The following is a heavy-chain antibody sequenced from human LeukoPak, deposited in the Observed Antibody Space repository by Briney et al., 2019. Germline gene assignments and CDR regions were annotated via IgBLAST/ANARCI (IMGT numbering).Heavy chain of an antibody. CDR1: GGSFRGYY. V-gene: IGHV4-34*01. Sequence: SETLSPTCAVYGGSFRGYYWSWIRQPPGKGLEWIGEINHTGRTTYNPSLKSRVTISVDTSKNQFSLKLGSVTAADTAVYYCARGQSTYYYGSGSYYNVRFDPWGQGTLVTVSS. D-gene: IGHD3-10*01. CDR2: INHTGRT. CDR3: ARGQSTYYYGSGSYYNVRFDP. J-gene: IGHJ5*02.